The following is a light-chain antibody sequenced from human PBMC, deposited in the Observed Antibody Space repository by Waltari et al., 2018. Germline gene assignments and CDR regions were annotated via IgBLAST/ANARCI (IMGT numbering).Light chain of an antibody. CDR2: DAS. Sequence: DIVLTQSPVALSLSPGERATLSCRAIQSVRSALACYQQKPGQAPRLRIYDASNRATVIPARVSGSGSGTTFTLTIIRLEPEDFAVYYCQQRSNWPREFTFGPGTKVDIK. CDR3: QQRSNWPREFT. CDR1: QSVRSA. J-gene: IGKJ3*01. V-gene: IGKV3-11*01.